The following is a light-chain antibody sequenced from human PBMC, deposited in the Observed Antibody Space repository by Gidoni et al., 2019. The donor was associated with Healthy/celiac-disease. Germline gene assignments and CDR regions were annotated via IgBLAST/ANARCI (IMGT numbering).Light chain of an antibody. Sequence: DIVMTQSPLSLPVTPGETASISCRSSQSLLHSNGYNYLDWYLQKPGQSPQLLIYLGSNRASGVPDRFSGSGSGTDFTLKISRVEAEDVGVYYCMQALQTCTFXQXTRLEIK. CDR1: QSLLHSNGYNY. J-gene: IGKJ5*01. V-gene: IGKV2-28*01. CDR2: LGS. CDR3: MQALQTCT.